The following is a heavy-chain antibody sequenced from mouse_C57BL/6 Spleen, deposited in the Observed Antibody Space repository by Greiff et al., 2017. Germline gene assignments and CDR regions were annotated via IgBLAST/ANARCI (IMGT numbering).Heavy chain of an antibody. D-gene: IGHD1-1*01. CDR1: GYTFTSYW. V-gene: IGHV1-69*01. Sequence: VQLQQPGAELVMPGASVKLSCKASGYTFTSYWMHWVKQRPGQGLEWIGEIDPSDSYTNYNQKFKGKSTLTVDKSSSTAYMQLSSLTSEDSAVYYCARRGITTAYYYAMDYWGQGTSVTVSS. J-gene: IGHJ4*01. CDR2: IDPSDSYT. CDR3: ARRGITTAYYYAMDY.